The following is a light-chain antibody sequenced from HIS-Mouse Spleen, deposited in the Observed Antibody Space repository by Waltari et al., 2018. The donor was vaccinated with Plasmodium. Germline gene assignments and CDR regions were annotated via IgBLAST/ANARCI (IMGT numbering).Light chain of an antibody. J-gene: IGLJ2*01. V-gene: IGLV3-25*03. CDR2: KDS. CDR3: QSADSSGTYQV. CDR1: AFPTQY. Sequence: SYELTQPPPVSVSPGQPARITCSGDAFPTQYAYWYQQKPGQAPVLVIYKDSERPSGIPERFSGSSSGTTVTLTISGVQAEDEADYYCQSADSSGTYQVFGGGTKLTVL.